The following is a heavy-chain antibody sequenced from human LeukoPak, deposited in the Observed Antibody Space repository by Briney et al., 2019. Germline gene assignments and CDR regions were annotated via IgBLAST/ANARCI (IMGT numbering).Heavy chain of an antibody. J-gene: IGHJ3*02. CDR3: AKSLLTTASGTGRAFDI. D-gene: IGHD1-26*01. Sequence: GGSLRLSCAASGFTFSSYAMSWVRQAPGKGLEWVSTVNNGGTTYYADPLKGRFTISRDNSKNTLYLQMDSLRAEDTAKYYCAKSLLTTASGTGRAFDIWGQGTMVTVSA. CDR2: VNNGGTT. V-gene: IGHV3-23*01. CDR1: GFTFSSYA.